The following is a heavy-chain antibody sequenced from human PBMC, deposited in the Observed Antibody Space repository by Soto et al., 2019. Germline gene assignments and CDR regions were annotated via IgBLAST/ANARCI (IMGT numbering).Heavy chain of an antibody. V-gene: IGHV4-39*01. CDR1: GGSISSSSYY. CDR2: IYYSGST. J-gene: IGHJ4*02. D-gene: IGHD5-12*01. Sequence: QLQLQESGPGLVKPSETLSLTCTVSGGSISSSSYYWGWIRQPPGKGLEWIGSIYYSGSTYYNPSLKSRVTISVDTSKNQFSLKLSSVTAADTAVYYCARPNSGYDFYFDYWGQGTLVTVSS. CDR3: ARPNSGYDFYFDY.